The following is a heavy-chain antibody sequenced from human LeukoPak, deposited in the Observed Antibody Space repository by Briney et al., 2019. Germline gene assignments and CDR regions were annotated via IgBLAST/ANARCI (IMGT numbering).Heavy chain of an antibody. V-gene: IGHV4-34*01. CDR1: GGSFSGYC. CDR2: INHSGST. CDR3: ARDQQRPYYYYYGMDV. D-gene: IGHD6-25*01. Sequence: SETLSLTCAVYGGSFSGYCWSWIRQPPGKGLEWIGEINHSGSTNYNPSLKSRVTISVDTSKNQFSLKLSSVTAADTAVYYCARDQQRPYYYYYGMDVWGKGTTVTVSS. J-gene: IGHJ6*04.